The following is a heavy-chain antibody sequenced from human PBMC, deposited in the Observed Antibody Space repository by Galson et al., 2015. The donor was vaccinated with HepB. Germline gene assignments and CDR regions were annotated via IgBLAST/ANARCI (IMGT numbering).Heavy chain of an antibody. J-gene: IGHJ4*02. CDR1: GFAFGSYS. D-gene: IGHD7-27*01. Sequence: SLRLSCAASGFAFGSYSMHWVRQAPGKGLEWLAVIFPDGGNKYYADSVKGRFTISRDNSKNTLYLQMNSLRNEDTVVYSCASRHSWGSGDYWGQGIPVTVSS. CDR3: ASRHSWGSGDY. CDR2: IFPDGGNK. V-gene: IGHV3-30-3*01.